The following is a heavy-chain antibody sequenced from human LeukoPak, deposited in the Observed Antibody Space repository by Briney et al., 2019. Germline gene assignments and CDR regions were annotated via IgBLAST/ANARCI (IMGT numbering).Heavy chain of an antibody. Sequence: PSETLSLTCTVSGGSISSDGYYWSWIRQHPGKGLEWIGFIYYSGSTYYDPSLKSRIAISVDTSKNQFSLKLSSVTAADTAVYYCAREPHYYYGSGAPYWGQGTLVTVSS. CDR2: IYYSGST. CDR3: AREPHYYYGSGAPY. CDR1: GGSISSDGYY. D-gene: IGHD3-10*01. J-gene: IGHJ4*02. V-gene: IGHV4-31*03.